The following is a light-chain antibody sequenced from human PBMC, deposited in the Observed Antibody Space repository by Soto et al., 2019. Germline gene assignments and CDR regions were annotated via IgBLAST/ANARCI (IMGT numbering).Light chain of an antibody. J-gene: IGLJ2*01. CDR3: AAWDDSLSGVL. CDR1: TSSIGSNT. CDR2: SNN. Sequence: QSVLTQPPSASGTPGQRVTISCSGSTSSIGSNTVNWYQQLPGTAPKLLISSNNQRPSGVPDRFSGSKSGTSVSLAISGLQSEDEADYYCAAWDDSLSGVLFGGGTKLTVL. V-gene: IGLV1-44*01.